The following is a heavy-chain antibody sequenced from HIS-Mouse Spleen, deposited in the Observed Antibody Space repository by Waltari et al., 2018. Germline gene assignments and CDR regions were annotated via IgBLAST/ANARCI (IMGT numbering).Heavy chain of an antibody. Sequence: QVQLVQSGAEVKKPGASVKVSCKASGYTFTGYYMHWVRQAPGQGLEWMGWINPNRGGTNYGQKFQGRVTMTRDTSISTAYMELSRLRSDDTAVYYCARDRSSSWYAFDIWGQGTMATVSS. CDR1: GYTFTGYY. J-gene: IGHJ3*02. CDR3: ARDRSSSWYAFDI. V-gene: IGHV1-2*02. D-gene: IGHD6-13*01. CDR2: INPNRGGT.